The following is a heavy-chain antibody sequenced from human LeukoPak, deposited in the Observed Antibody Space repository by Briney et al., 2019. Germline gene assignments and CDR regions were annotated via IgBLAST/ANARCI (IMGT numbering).Heavy chain of an antibody. V-gene: IGHV4-34*01. D-gene: IGHD3-10*01. J-gene: IGHJ2*01. Sequence: PSETLSLTCAVNGGSFSDYYWSWIRQPPGEGLEWIGEINHSGSTNNNPSPKSRLTMSVNNSKNQFSLKLSSVTAADTAVYYCARGGRTTHYYGSGTGGYFALWGRGTLVSVSS. CDR1: GGSFSDYY. CDR3: ARGGRTTHYYGSGTGGYFAL. CDR2: INHSGST.